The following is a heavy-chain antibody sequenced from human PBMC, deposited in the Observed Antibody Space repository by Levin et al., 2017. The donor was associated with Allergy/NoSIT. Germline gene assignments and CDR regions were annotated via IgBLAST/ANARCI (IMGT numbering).Heavy chain of an antibody. D-gene: IGHD1-20*01. J-gene: IGHJ4*02. CDR2: IYYSGST. CDR3: ARHIYNWNVVSFDY. Sequence: SETLSLTCTVSGGSISSSSYYWGWIRQPPGKGLVWIGSIYYSGSTYYNPSLKSRVTISVDTSKNQFSLKLSSVTAADTAVYYCARHIYNWNVVSFDYWGQGTLVTVSS. CDR1: GGSISSSSYY. V-gene: IGHV4-39*01.